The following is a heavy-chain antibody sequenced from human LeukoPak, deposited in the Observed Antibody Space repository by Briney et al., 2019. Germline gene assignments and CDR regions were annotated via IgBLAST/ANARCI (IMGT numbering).Heavy chain of an antibody. D-gene: IGHD5-24*01. V-gene: IGHV3-74*01. CDR1: GFTFSSYW. CDR2: IKSDGSRT. Sequence: GGSLRLSCAASGFTFSSYWMHWVRQTPGKGLVYVSRIKSDGSRTNYADYVKGRFTISRDNAKNTLYLQMNGLRAEDTAVYYCARDHFGYNSLDYWGQGTLVTVSS. J-gene: IGHJ4*02. CDR3: ARDHFGYNSLDY.